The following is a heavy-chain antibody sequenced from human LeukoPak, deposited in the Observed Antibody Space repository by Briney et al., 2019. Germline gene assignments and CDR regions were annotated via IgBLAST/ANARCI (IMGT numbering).Heavy chain of an antibody. J-gene: IGHJ4*02. D-gene: IGHD3-10*01. Sequence: PGGSLRLSCAASGFTFSSYAVHWVRQAPGKGLELVAVVSYDASSTYYVDSVKGRFTISRDNSKNTLYLQMNSLRSDDTAVYYCKKAQIHRHETGNFYFDSWGQGTLVTVSS. V-gene: IGHV3-30*04. CDR2: VSYDASST. CDR1: GFTFSSYA. CDR3: KKAQIHRHETGNFYFDS.